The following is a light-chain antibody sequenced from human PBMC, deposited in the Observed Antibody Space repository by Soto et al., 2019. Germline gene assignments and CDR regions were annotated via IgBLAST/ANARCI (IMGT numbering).Light chain of an antibody. J-gene: IGLJ1*01. Sequence: QSVLTQPASVTGSPGQSITISCTGASSDVGNYNYVSWYQQHPGKAPKLIIYDVSNRPSGFSNRFSGSKSGNTASLTISGLHAEDEADYYCSSYTSSTTLYVFGTGTKVTVL. CDR1: SSDVGNYNY. CDR3: SSYTSSTTLYV. V-gene: IGLV2-14*03. CDR2: DVS.